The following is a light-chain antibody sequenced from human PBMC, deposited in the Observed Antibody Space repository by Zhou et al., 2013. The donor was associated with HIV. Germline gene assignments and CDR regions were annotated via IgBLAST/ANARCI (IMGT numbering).Light chain of an antibody. V-gene: IGKV1-5*03. CDR3: QHYATYPWT. CDR2: KAS. J-gene: IGKJ1*01. Sequence: DIQMTQSPSTLSASVGDRVIITCRASQSISDWLAWYQQKPGKAPEVLIYKASNLESGVPSRFSGSGSGTAFTLTISSLQPDDSATYFCQHYATYPWTFGQGTKVEMK. CDR1: QSISDW.